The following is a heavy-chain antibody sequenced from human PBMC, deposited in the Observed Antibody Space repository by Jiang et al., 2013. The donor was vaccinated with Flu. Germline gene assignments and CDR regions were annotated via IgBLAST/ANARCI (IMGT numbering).Heavy chain of an antibody. V-gene: IGHV3-30-3*01. CDR3: ARAAVVTSSDYYYGMDV. CDR2: ISYDGSNK. J-gene: IGHJ6*02. D-gene: IGHD4-23*01. Sequence: VQLVESGGGVVQPGRSLRLSCAASGFTFSSYAMHWVRQAPGKGLEWVAVISYDGSNKYYADSVKGRFTISRDNSKNTLYLQMNSLRAEDTAVYYCARAAVVTSSDYYYGMDVWGQGTTVTVSS. CDR1: GFTFSSYA.